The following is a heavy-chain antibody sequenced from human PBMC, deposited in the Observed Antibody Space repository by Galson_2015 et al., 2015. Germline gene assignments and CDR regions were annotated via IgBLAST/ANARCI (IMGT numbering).Heavy chain of an antibody. CDR2: IYSGGST. V-gene: IGHV3-53*01. CDR3: ARRTAVAEGNYFDY. D-gene: IGHD6-19*01. Sequence: SLRLSCAASGFTVSSNYMNWVRQAPGKGLEWVAIIYSGGSTYYADSVKGRFTISRDNSKNTVYLQMDSLRAEDTAVYYCARRTAVAEGNYFDYGGHGTLVTVSS. J-gene: IGHJ4*01. CDR1: GFTVSSNY.